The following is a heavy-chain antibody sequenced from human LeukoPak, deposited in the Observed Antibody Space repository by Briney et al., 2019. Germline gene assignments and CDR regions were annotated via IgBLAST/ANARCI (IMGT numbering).Heavy chain of an antibody. CDR1: GFTFSSYG. J-gene: IGHJ4*02. Sequence: PGGYLRLSCAASGFTFSSYGMSWVRQAPGKGLEWVSAISGSGGSTYYADSVKGRFTISRDNSKNTLYLQMNSLRAEDTAVYYCAKDKRYSSSCPGDYWGQGTLVTVSS. V-gene: IGHV3-23*01. CDR3: AKDKRYSSSCPGDY. CDR2: ISGSGGST. D-gene: IGHD6-13*01.